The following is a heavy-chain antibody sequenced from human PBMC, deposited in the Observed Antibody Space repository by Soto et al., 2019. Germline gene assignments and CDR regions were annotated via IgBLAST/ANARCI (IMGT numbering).Heavy chain of an antibody. J-gene: IGHJ4*02. CDR2: ISSSGRTI. V-gene: IGHV3-11*01. Sequence: QVQLVESGGGLVEPGGSLRLSCAASGFTFSDYYMSWIRQAPGKGLEWVSYISSSGRTIYYADSVKGRFTSSRDNAKNSLYLQMNSLRAEDTAVYYCASHGEQWLVPTFDYWGQGTLVTVSS. D-gene: IGHD6-19*01. CDR3: ASHGEQWLVPTFDY. CDR1: GFTFSDYY.